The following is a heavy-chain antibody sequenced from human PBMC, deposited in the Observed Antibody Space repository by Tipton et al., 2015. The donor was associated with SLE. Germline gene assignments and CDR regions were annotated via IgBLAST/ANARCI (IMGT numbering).Heavy chain of an antibody. CDR2: ISAGGSST. V-gene: IGHV3-23*01. CDR3: AIQDYGDYPY. CDR1: GFTFDKFA. D-gene: IGHD4-17*01. J-gene: IGHJ4*02. Sequence: SLRLSCAASGFTFDKFAMSWVRQAPGKGLVWVSSISAGGSSTFYADSVRGRFTISRDNSKNTLYLQMNSLTVEDTAVYYCAIQDYGDYPYWGQGTLVTVSS.